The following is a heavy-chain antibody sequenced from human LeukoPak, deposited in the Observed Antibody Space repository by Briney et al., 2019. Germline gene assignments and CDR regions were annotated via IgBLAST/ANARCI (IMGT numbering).Heavy chain of an antibody. D-gene: IGHD3-3*01. CDR1: GYTFTSYG. Sequence: ASVKVSCKASGYTFTSYGISWVRQAPGQGLEWMGWISAYDGKTNYAQKLQGRVTMTTDTSTSTAYMELRSLRSDDTAVYYCARDSASLLRFLEWLSYYYYGMDVWGQGTTVTVSS. CDR3: ARDSASLLRFLEWLSYYYYGMDV. J-gene: IGHJ6*02. V-gene: IGHV1-18*01. CDR2: ISAYDGKT.